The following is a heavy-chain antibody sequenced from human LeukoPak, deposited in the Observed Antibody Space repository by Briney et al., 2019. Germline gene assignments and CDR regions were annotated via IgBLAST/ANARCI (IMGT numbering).Heavy chain of an antibody. V-gene: IGHV3-21*01. Sequence: GGSLRLSCAASGFTFSTFTMNWVRQAPGKGLELVSSISPNSDYIYYAASVKGRFTISRDNAKNSLYLQMNSLRAADTAMYYCARDPIYSDNSGYWNDYWGQGTLVTVSS. D-gene: IGHD3-22*01. J-gene: IGHJ4*02. CDR1: GFTFSTFT. CDR3: ARDPIYSDNSGYWNDY. CDR2: ISPNSDYI.